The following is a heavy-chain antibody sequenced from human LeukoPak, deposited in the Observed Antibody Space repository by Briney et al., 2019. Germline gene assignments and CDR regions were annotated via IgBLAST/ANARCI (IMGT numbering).Heavy chain of an antibody. CDR1: GYTFTVYH. D-gene: IGHD2-2*01. CDR3: ARDYCSSTSCLFDY. Sequence: ASVKVSCTASGYTFTVYHMHWVRLAPGQGLGWMGRSNPNSGDTNYAQKFQGRVTMHRDTSISRGYMEVRRLRSDDPAVYYCARDYCSSTSCLFDYWGQGTLVTVSS. CDR2: SNPNSGDT. V-gene: IGHV1-2*06. J-gene: IGHJ4*02.